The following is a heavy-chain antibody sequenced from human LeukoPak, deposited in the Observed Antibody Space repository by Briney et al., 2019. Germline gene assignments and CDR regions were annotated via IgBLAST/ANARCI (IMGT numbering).Heavy chain of an antibody. CDR3: ARDDEILTGDY. CDR2: IIPILGMA. CDR1: GGTFSSYA. V-gene: IGHV1-69*04. J-gene: IGHJ4*02. D-gene: IGHD3-9*01. Sequence: ASVKVSCKASGGTFSSYAISWVRQAPGQGLEWMGRIIPILGMANYAQKFQGRVTITADKSTSTAYMELSSLRSEDTAVYYCARDDEILTGDYWGQGTLVTVSS.